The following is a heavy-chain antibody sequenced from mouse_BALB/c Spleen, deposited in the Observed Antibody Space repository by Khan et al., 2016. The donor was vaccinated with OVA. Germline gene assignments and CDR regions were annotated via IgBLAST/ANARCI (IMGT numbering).Heavy chain of an antibody. D-gene: IGHD1-1*01. J-gene: IGHJ2*02. CDR3: ARVYGGDFDY. Sequence: VQLKESGPGLVKPSQSLSLTCTVTGYSTTSDYAWNWIRQFPGNKLEWMGFISYSGNTKYNPSLKSRFSITRDTSKNQFFLQLNSVTTEDTATYYCARVYGGDFDYWGQGTSLTVSS. CDR2: ISYSGNT. V-gene: IGHV3-2*02. CDR1: GYSTTSDYA.